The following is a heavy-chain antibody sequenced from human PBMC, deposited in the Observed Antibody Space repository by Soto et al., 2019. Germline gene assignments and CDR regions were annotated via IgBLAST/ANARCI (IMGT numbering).Heavy chain of an antibody. D-gene: IGHD6-13*01. CDR3: AKDMPAGTPVSYGMDV. Sequence: EVPLLESGGGLVQPGGSLRLSCAASGFTFSSYAMSWVRQAPGKGLEWVSAISGSGGSTYYADSVKGRFTISRDNSKNTLYLQMNSLRAEDTAVYYCAKDMPAGTPVSYGMDVWGQGTTVTVSS. CDR2: ISGSGGST. V-gene: IGHV3-23*01. CDR1: GFTFSSYA. J-gene: IGHJ6*02.